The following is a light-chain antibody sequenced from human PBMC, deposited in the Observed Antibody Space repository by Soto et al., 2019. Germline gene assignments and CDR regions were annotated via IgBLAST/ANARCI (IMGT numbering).Light chain of an antibody. Sequence: RVMTQSQATLSVSPGESVTLSCMASQSVASNLAWYQQRPGQAPSLLIFGASTRAPGIPGRFSGSGSGTDFTLTISSLQSEDFAVYHCQHYNNWPITFGQGTRLEIK. V-gene: IGKV3-15*01. J-gene: IGKJ5*01. CDR3: QHYNNWPIT. CDR2: GAS. CDR1: QSVASN.